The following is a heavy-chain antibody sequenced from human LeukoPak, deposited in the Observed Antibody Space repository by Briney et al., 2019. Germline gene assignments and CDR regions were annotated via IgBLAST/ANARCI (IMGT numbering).Heavy chain of an antibody. CDR3: AGSAAGPLAY. D-gene: IGHD6-13*01. CDR1: GFTFSSYW. CDR2: IKQDGSEK. Sequence: GGSLRLSCAASGFTFSSYWMSWVRQAPGKGLEWVANIKQDGSEKYYVDSVKGRFTISRDNSKNTLYLQMNSLRAEDTALYYCAGSAAGPLAYWGQGTLVTVSS. J-gene: IGHJ4*02. V-gene: IGHV3-7*01.